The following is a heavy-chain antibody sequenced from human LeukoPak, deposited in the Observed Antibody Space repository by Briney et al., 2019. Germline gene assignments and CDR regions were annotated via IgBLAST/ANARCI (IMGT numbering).Heavy chain of an antibody. Sequence: PGGSLRLSCAASGFTFSAYWMHWVRQAPGKGLVWVSRIDADGSSTKYADSVKGRFTISRDNAKNTLYLQMNSLRAEDTALYYCAKDREVNGRWDALDIWGQGTVVTVSS. V-gene: IGHV3-74*01. CDR1: GFTFSAYW. D-gene: IGHD3-10*01. J-gene: IGHJ3*02. CDR2: IDADGSST. CDR3: AKDREVNGRWDALDI.